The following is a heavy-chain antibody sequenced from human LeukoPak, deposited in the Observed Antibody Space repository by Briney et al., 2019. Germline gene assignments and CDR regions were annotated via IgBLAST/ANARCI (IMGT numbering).Heavy chain of an antibody. CDR2: ISYDGSNK. CDR3: ARAQVPIVVVPAAIDY. J-gene: IGHJ4*02. D-gene: IGHD2-2*01. Sequence: PGGSLRLSCAASGFTFSSYAMHWVRQAPGKGLERVAVISYDGSNKYYADSVKGRFTISRDNSKNTLYLQMNSLRAEDTAVYDCARAQVPIVVVPAAIDYWGQGTLVTVSS. V-gene: IGHV3-30-3*01. CDR1: GFTFSSYA.